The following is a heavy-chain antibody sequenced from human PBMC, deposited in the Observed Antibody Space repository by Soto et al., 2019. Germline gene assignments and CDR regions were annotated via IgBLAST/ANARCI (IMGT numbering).Heavy chain of an antibody. J-gene: IGHJ6*02. CDR3: ARDNRIAAAGSPYYYGMDV. D-gene: IGHD6-13*01. CDR2: IYYSGST. V-gene: IGHV4-31*03. Sequence: PSETLSLTCTVSGGSISSGGYYWSWIRQHPGKGLEWIGYIYYSGSTYYNPSLKSRVTISVDTSKNQFSLKLSSVTAADTAVYYCARDNRIAAAGSPYYYGMDVGGQGTTFTVSS. CDR1: GGSISSGGYY.